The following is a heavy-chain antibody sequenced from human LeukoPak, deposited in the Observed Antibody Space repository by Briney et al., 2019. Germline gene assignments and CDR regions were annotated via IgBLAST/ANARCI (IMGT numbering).Heavy chain of an antibody. CDR2: ISTSSSYI. CDR1: GFTFSSYS. V-gene: IGHV3-21*01. D-gene: IGHD6-13*01. J-gene: IGHJ4*02. CDR3: ARDLFLAAAATEGGDY. Sequence: GGSLRLSCAASGFTFSSYSMSWVRQAPGQGLEWVSSISTSSSYIYYADSVKGRFTISRDNAKNSLYLQMNSLRAEDTAVYYCARDLFLAAAATEGGDYWGQGTLVTVSS.